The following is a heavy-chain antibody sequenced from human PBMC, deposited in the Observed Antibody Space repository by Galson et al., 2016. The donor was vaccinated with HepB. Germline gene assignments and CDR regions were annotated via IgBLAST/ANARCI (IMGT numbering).Heavy chain of an antibody. D-gene: IGHD1-1*01. J-gene: IGHJ6*02. CDR2: INTGNGNT. CDR1: GYTFTRYS. V-gene: IGHV1-3*04. CDR3: ARRLSVPTASYGMDV. Sequence: SVKVSCKASGYTFTRYSIHWVRQAPGQRLEWMGWINTGNGNTKYPQKFQDRVTITRDTSATTAYMELSSLRYEDTGVYYCARRLSVPTASYGMDVWGQGTTVIVSS.